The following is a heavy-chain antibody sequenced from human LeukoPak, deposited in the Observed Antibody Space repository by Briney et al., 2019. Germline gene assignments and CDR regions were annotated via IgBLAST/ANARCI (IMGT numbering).Heavy chain of an antibody. CDR1: GYSFNTYW. CDR3: ARQGAAGKYYYYYMDV. Sequence: GESLKISCKGSGYSFNTYWIGWVRQMPGKGLEWMGIIYAGDSDTRYSPSFQGQVTISADKSISTAYLQWSSLKASDTAVYYCARQGAAGKYYYYYMDVWGKGTTVTVSS. D-gene: IGHD6-13*01. V-gene: IGHV5-51*01. CDR2: IYAGDSDT. J-gene: IGHJ6*03.